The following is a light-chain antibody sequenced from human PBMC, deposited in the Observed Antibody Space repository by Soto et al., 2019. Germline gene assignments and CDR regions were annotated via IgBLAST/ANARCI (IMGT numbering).Light chain of an antibody. Sequence: QSVLTQPPSASGSPGQRGTISCSGSSSNIGSNTGNWYQQLPGTGPKLLIYSSNQRPSGFPDRFSGSKSGTSASLAISGLQSEDEADYYCAAWDDSLNGWVFGGRTKLTVL. V-gene: IGLV1-44*01. CDR1: SSNIGSNT. J-gene: IGLJ3*02. CDR3: AAWDDSLNGWV. CDR2: SSN.